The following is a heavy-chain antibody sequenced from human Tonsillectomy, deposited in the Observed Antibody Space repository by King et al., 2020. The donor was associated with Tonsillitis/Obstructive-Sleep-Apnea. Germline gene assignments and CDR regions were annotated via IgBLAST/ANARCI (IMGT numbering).Heavy chain of an antibody. J-gene: IGHJ5*02. CDR2: INSDGSST. CDR1: GFTFSSYW. CDR3: ARSRSYGQRRATNWFDP. V-gene: IGHV3-74*01. Sequence: VQLVESGGGLVQPGGSLRLSCAASGFTFSSYWMHWVRQAPGKGLVWVSRINSDGSSTSYADSVKGRFTISRDNAKNTLYLQMNSLRAEDTTVYYCARSRSYGQRRATNWFDPWPGNPGHRLL. D-gene: IGHD1-26*01.